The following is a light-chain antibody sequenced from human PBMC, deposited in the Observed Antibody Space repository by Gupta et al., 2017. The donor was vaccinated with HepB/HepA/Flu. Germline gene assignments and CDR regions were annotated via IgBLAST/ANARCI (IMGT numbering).Light chain of an antibody. CDR3: SSYAGSDNLGV. CDR2: EVT. J-gene: IGLJ3*02. V-gene: IGLV2-8*01. CDR1: SSDVGDYNY. Sequence: QSALTQPPSASGSPGQSVTTSCTGTSSDVGDYNYVSWYQHHPGKAPKLIIYEVTKRPSGVPDRFSGSKSGNTASLTVSGLQTEDEADYYCSSYAGSDNLGVFGGGTKLTVL.